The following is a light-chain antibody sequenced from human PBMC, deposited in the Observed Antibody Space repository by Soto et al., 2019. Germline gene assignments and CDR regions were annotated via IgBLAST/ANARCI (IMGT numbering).Light chain of an antibody. CDR2: GAS. J-gene: IGKJ1*01. V-gene: IGKV3-20*01. CDR3: QHYGTSRT. CDR1: QSVASCY. Sequence: EVALTQSPGTLSLSPGERATLSCRATQSVASCYFAWYQQKPGQAPRLLIYGASTRATGIPDRFSGSGSGTDFTLTISRLEPEDSAVYFWQHYGTSRTFGQGTTVEIK.